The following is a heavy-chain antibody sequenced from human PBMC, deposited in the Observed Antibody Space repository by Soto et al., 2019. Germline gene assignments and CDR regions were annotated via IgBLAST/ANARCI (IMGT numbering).Heavy chain of an antibody. CDR1: GFTFSSYA. CDR3: AKAXLWDYDSSGYYYGAFDT. Sequence: GGSLRLSCAASGFTFSSYAMSWVRQAPGKGLEWVSAISGSGGSTYYADSVKGRFTISRDNSKNTLYLQMNSLRAEDTAVYYCAKAXLWDYDSSGYYYGAFDTWGQGTMVTVSS. CDR2: ISGSGGST. D-gene: IGHD3-22*01. J-gene: IGHJ3*02. V-gene: IGHV3-23*01.